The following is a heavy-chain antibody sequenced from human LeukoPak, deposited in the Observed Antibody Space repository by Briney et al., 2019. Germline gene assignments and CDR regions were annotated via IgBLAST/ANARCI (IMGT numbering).Heavy chain of an antibody. D-gene: IGHD3-10*01. V-gene: IGHV4-38-2*02. J-gene: IGHJ4*02. CDR3: ARDVATMVRGVLISYFDY. Sequence: SETLSLTCTVSGYSISSGYYWGWIRQPPGKGLEWIGSIYHSGSTYYNPSRKSRVTISVDTSKNQFSLKLSSVTAADTAVYYCARDVATMVRGVLISYFDYWGQGTLVTVSS. CDR2: IYHSGST. CDR1: GYSISSGYY.